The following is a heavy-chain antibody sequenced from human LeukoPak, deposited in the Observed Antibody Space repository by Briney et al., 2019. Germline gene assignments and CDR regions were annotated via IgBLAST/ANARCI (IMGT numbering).Heavy chain of an antibody. CDR1: NFSFGYYG. Sequence: GGSLRLSCTGSNFSFGYYGMNWVRQTPGKGLEWLSYITATSGSVYYADSVKGRFTISRDNAKNSLYLQMNSLRAGDTAVYYCARDGSGSPTNYWGQGTLVTVSS. V-gene: IGHV3-48*04. J-gene: IGHJ4*02. D-gene: IGHD3-10*01. CDR2: ITATSGSV. CDR3: ARDGSGSPTNY.